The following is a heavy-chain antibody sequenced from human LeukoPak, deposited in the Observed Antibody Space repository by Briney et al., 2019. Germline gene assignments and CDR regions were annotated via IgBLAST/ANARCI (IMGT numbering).Heavy chain of an antibody. CDR3: ARRASLYYDSSGYYGY. J-gene: IGHJ4*02. V-gene: IGHV1-2*02. Sequence: ASVKVSCKASGYTSTGYYMHWVRQAPGQGLEWMGWINPNSGATTFAQNFQGRVTMTRDTSIGTAYMELSRLRSDDTAVYYCARRASLYYDSSGYYGYWGQGTLVTVSS. CDR2: INPNSGAT. D-gene: IGHD3-22*01. CDR1: GYTSTGYY.